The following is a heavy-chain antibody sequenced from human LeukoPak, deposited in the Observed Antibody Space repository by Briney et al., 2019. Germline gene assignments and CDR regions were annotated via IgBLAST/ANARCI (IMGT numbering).Heavy chain of an antibody. D-gene: IGHD3-3*01. Sequence: SETLSLTCAVYGGSFSGYYWSWIRQPPGKGLEWIGEINHSGSTNYNPSLKSRVTISVDTSKNQFSLKLSSVTAADTAVYYCARSYYDFWSGYSYYFDYWGQGTLVTVSS. J-gene: IGHJ4*02. CDR2: INHSGST. CDR3: ARSYYDFWSGYSYYFDY. CDR1: GGSFSGYY. V-gene: IGHV4-34*01.